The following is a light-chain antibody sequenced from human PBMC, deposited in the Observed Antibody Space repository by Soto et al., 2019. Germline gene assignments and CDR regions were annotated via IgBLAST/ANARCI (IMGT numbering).Light chain of an antibody. J-gene: IGKJ4*01. CDR3: QQYNNWPRAT. V-gene: IGKV3-15*01. Sequence: EIVLTQSPGTLSLSPGERATLSCRASQNVNSNHIAWYQQKPGQAPRLLIYGASTRATGFPARFSGSGSGTEFNLTISSLQSEDFGVYYCQQYNNWPRATFGGGTKVDIK. CDR1: QNVNSN. CDR2: GAS.